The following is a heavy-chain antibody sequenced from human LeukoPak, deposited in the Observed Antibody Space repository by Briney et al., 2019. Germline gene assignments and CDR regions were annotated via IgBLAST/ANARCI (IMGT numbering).Heavy chain of an antibody. CDR2: ISGNGGRT. J-gene: IGHJ4*02. D-gene: IGHD3-9*01. Sequence: GGSLRLSCAASGFTLSSYAMSWVRQAPGKGLEWVSAISGNGGRTYYADSVKGRFTISRDNSKNTLYLQMNSLRSEDTAVYYCGKDLRYSADYWGQGTLVTVSS. CDR1: GFTLSSYA. CDR3: GKDLRYSADY. V-gene: IGHV3-23*01.